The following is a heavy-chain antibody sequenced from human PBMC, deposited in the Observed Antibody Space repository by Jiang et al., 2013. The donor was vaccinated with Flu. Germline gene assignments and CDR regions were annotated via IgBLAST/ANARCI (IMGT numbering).Heavy chain of an antibody. CDR2: IYYSGST. Sequence: PGLVKPSETLSLTCTVSGGSISSSSYYWGWIRQPPGKGLEWIGSIYYSGSTYYNPSLKSRVTISVDTSKNQFSLKLSSVTAADTAVYYCARLSNYDILTRYFDYWGQGTLVTVSS. J-gene: IGHJ4*02. V-gene: IGHV4-39*01. CDR1: GGSISSSSYY. D-gene: IGHD3-9*01. CDR3: ARLSNYDILTRYFDY.